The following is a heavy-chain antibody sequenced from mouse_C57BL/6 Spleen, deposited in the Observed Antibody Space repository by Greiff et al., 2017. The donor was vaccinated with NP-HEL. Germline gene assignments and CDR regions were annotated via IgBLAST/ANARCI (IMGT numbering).Heavy chain of an antibody. V-gene: IGHV5-12*01. D-gene: IGHD2-5*01. J-gene: IGHJ2*01. CDR2: ISNGGGST. Sequence: EVKVVESGGGLVQPGGSLKLSCAASGFTFSDYYMYWVRQTPEKRLEWVAYISNGGGSTYYPDTVKGRFTISRDNAKNTLYLQMSRLKSEDTAMYYCARQYSNYGYFDYWGQGTTLTVSS. CDR1: GFTFSDYY. CDR3: ARQYSNYGYFDY.